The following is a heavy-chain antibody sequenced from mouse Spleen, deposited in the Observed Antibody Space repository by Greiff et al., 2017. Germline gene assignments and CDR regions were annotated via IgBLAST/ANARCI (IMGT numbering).Heavy chain of an antibody. D-gene: IGHD2-3*01. CDR2: ISDGGSYT. CDR1: GFTFSSYA. CDR3: ARGNDGYYGY. Sequence: EVHLVESGGGLVKPGGSLKLSCAASGFTFSSYAMSWVRQTPEKRLEWVATISDGGSYTYYPDNVKGRFTISRDNAKNNLYLQMSHLKSEDTAMYYCARGNDGYYGYWGQGTTLTVSS. V-gene: IGHV5-4*01. J-gene: IGHJ2*01.